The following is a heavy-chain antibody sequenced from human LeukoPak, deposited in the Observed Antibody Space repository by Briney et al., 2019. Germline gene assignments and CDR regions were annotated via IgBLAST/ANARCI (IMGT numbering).Heavy chain of an antibody. CDR1: GFTFSSYW. Sequence: QSGGSLRLSCAASGFTFSSYWMSWVRQAPGKGLEWVANINQDGSAKYYVDSVKGRFTISKDNAKKSLYLLMNSLRAEDTAVYYCARGDYYDSGTSFIDAFDIWGQGTKVTVFS. CDR2: INQDGSAK. V-gene: IGHV3-7*01. CDR3: ARGDYYDSGTSFIDAFDI. D-gene: IGHD3-10*01. J-gene: IGHJ3*02.